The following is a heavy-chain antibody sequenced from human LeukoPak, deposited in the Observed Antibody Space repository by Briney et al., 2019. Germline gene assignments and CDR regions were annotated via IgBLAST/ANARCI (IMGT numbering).Heavy chain of an antibody. D-gene: IGHD5-18*01. J-gene: IGHJ4*02. Sequence: GGSLRLSCAASGFIFTDYWMYWVRQAPGRGLAWVANIKEDGSEKNYVDSVKGRFTISRDNAKNSLYLQMNSLRAEDTAVYYCATRILDTAMVFLQAQYWGQGTLVTVSS. CDR1: GFIFTDYW. V-gene: IGHV3-7*01. CDR3: ATRILDTAMVFLQAQY. CDR2: IKEDGSEK.